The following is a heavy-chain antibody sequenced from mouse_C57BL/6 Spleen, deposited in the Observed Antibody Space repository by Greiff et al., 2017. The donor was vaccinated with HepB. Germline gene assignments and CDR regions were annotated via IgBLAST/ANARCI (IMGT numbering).Heavy chain of an antibody. V-gene: IGHV1-78*01. CDR1: GYTFTDHT. Sequence: VQLQESDAELVKPGASVKISCKVSGYTFTDHTIHWMKQRPEQGLEWIGYIYPRDGSTKYNEKFKGKATLTADKSSSTADMQLNSLTSEDSAVYFCARSVITTVVATDYFDYWGQGTTLTVSS. D-gene: IGHD1-1*01. CDR2: IYPRDGST. CDR3: ARSVITTVVATDYFDY. J-gene: IGHJ2*01.